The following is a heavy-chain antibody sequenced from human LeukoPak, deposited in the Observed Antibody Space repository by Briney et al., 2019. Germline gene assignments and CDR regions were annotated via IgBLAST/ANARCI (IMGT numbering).Heavy chain of an antibody. D-gene: IGHD6-13*01. V-gene: IGHV1-69*13. Sequence: ASVKVSCKASGGTFSSYAISWVRQAPGQGLEWMGGIIPIFGTANYAQKFQGRVTITADESTSTAYMELSSLRSEDTAVYYCARDVGSSWCFDYWGQGTLVTVSS. J-gene: IGHJ4*02. CDR2: IIPIFGTA. CDR1: GGTFSSYA. CDR3: ARDVGSSWCFDY.